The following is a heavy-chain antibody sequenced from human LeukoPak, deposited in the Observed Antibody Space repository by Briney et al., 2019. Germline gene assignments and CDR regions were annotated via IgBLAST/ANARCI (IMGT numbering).Heavy chain of an antibody. D-gene: IGHD2-8*01. CDR1: GFTFSSYA. Sequence: QPGGSLRLSCAASGFTFSSYAMSWVRQAPGKGLEWVSAISGSGGSTYYADSVKGRFTISRDNYKNTLYLQMNSLRAEDTAVYYCAKDLFPSIDIVLIVYAPFDYWGQGTLVTVSS. CDR3: AKDLFPSIDIVLIVYAPFDY. J-gene: IGHJ4*02. CDR2: ISGSGGST. V-gene: IGHV3-23*01.